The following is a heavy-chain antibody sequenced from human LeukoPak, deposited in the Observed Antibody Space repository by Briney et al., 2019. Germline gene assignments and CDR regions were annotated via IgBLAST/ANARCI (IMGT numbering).Heavy chain of an antibody. J-gene: IGHJ4*02. D-gene: IGHD1-26*01. CDR2: IYASGST. CDR1: GGSISSYY. Sequence: SETLSLTCTVSGGSISSYYWSWIRQPAGKGLELIGRIYASGSTNYNPSLKSRVTISVDTSKNQFSLKLSSVTAADTAVYYCARGPLIAGIDYWGQGTLVTVSS. V-gene: IGHV4-4*07. CDR3: ARGPLIAGIDY.